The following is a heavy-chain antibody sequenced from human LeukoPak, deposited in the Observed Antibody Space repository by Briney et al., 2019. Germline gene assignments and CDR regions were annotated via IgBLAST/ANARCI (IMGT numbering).Heavy chain of an antibody. CDR1: GFTVSSNY. J-gene: IGHJ4*02. CDR3: AKTGCTSTGCYENY. CDR2: ISGSGGDT. D-gene: IGHD2-2*01. Sequence: PGGSLRLSCAASGFTVSSNYMSWVRQAPGKGLEWVSVISGSGGDTYYADSVKGRFTISRHNSKNTLYLQMNSLRAEDTAIYYCAKTGCTSTGCYENYWGQGTLVTVSS. V-gene: IGHV3-23*01.